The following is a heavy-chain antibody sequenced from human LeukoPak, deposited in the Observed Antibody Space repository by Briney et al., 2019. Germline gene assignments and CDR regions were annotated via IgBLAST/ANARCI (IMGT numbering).Heavy chain of an antibody. CDR1: GYTFTSYA. CDR2: INAGNGNT. D-gene: IGHD2-2*02. CDR3: ARAREYCSSTSCYIKWYYFDY. J-gene: IGHJ4*02. V-gene: IGHV1-3*01. Sequence: GASVKVSCKASGYTFTSYAMHWVRQAPGQRLEWMGWINAGNGNTKYSQKFQGRVTITRDTSASTAYMELSSLRSEDTAVYYCARAREYCSSTSCYIKWYYFDYWGQGTLVTVSS.